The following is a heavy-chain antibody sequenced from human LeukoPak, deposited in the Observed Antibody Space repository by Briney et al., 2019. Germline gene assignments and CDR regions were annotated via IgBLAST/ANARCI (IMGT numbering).Heavy chain of an antibody. CDR2: ISSSGSYI. J-gene: IGHJ4*02. CDR1: GFTFSSYS. V-gene: IGHV3-21*01. CDR3: ARDHRDAFDY. Sequence: GGSLRLSCAASGFTFSSYSMNWVRQAPGKGLEWVSSISSSGSYIYYADSVKGRFTISRDNAKNSLYLQMNSLRAEDTAVYYCARDHRDAFDYWGQGTLGTVSS. D-gene: IGHD1-14*01.